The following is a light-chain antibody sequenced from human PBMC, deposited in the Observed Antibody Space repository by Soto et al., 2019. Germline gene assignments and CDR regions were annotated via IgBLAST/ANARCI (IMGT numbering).Light chain of an antibody. CDR2: EVS. V-gene: IGLV2-14*01. CDR1: SSDVGGYNY. CDR3: SSYTGSSTPYV. J-gene: IGLJ1*01. Sequence: QSALTQPASVSGSPGQSITISCTGTSSDVGGYNYVSWYQQHPGKAPKLMIYEVSNWPSGISNRFSGSKSGNTASLTISGLQAEDEADYYCSSYTGSSTPYVFGTGTKLTVL.